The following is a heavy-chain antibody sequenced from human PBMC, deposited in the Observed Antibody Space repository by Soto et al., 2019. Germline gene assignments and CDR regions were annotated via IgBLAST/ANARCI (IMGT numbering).Heavy chain of an antibody. V-gene: IGHV4-59*01. J-gene: IGHJ4*02. CDR2: IYYSGST. CDR1: GGSISSYY. D-gene: IGHD5-12*01. Sequence: QVQLQESGPGLVKPSETLSLTCTVSGGSISSYYWSWNRQPPGKGLEWIGYIYYSGSTNYNPSLKSRVTISVDTSKNQFSLKLSSVTAADTAVYYCARVDSGYDFVAFDYWGQGTLVTVSS. CDR3: ARVDSGYDFVAFDY.